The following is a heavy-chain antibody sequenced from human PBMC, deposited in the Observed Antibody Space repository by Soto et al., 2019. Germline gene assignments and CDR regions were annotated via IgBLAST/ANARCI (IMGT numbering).Heavy chain of an antibody. CDR1: GFTFSSYG. Sequence: GGSLRLSCAASGFTFSSYGMHWVRQAPGKGLEWVAVISYDGSNKYYADSVKGRFTISRDNSKNTLYLQMNSLRAEDTAVYYCAKSSGWDEYPFDYWGQGTLVTVSS. CDR2: ISYDGSNK. V-gene: IGHV3-30*18. CDR3: AKSSGWDEYPFDY. D-gene: IGHD6-19*01. J-gene: IGHJ4*02.